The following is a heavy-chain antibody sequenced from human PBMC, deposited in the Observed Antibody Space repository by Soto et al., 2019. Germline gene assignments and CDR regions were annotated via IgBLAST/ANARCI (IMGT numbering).Heavy chain of an antibody. CDR2: IYHSGST. CDR3: ASFGPAYDSSGYFPRYFDY. Sequence: SETQSLTSAVSGGSISSGGYSWSWIRQPPGKGLEWIGYIYHSGSTYYNPSLKSRVTISVDTSKNQFSLKLSSVTAADTAVYYCASFGPAYDSSGYFPRYFDYWGQGTLVTVSS. D-gene: IGHD3-22*01. J-gene: IGHJ4*02. CDR1: GGSISSGGYS. V-gene: IGHV4-30-2*02.